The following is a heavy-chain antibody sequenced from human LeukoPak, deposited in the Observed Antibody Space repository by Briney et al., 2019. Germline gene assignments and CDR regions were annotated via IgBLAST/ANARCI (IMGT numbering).Heavy chain of an antibody. Sequence: PSETLSLTCAVSGYSISSGYYWGWIRQPPGKGLEWIGSIYHSGSTYYKPSLKSRVTISVDTSKNQFSLKLSSVTAADTAVYYCARLHQGNSDYWGQGTLVTVSS. CDR2: IYHSGST. CDR1: GYSISSGYY. D-gene: IGHD2-2*01. V-gene: IGHV4-38-2*01. J-gene: IGHJ4*02. CDR3: ARLHQGNSDY.